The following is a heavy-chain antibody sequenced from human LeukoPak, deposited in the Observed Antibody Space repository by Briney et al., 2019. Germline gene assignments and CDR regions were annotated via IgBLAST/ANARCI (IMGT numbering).Heavy chain of an antibody. Sequence: GASVKVSCKASGYTFTGYYMHWVRQAPGQGLEWMGWINPNSGGTNYAQKFQGRVTMTRDTSISTAYMELSRLRSDDTAVYYCARAPDYYDSSGYYYPYYFDYWGQGTLVTVSS. J-gene: IGHJ4*02. CDR3: ARAPDYYDSSGYYYPYYFDY. CDR1: GYTFTGYY. V-gene: IGHV1-2*02. CDR2: INPNSGGT. D-gene: IGHD3-22*01.